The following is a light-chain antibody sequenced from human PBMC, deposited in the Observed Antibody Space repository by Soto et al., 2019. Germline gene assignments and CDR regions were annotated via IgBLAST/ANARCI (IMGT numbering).Light chain of an antibody. CDR2: KVS. V-gene: IGKV2-30*02. Sequence: EVVMTQNPLSLPVTHGQPASISCRSNQSLVHSDGIAYFSWFQQRPGRSPRRLIYKVSNRDSGVPARFSGSGSGTDFALKISRVEAEDVGVYYCMQGTHWPITFGQGRRVEVK. CDR3: MQGTHWPIT. J-gene: IGKJ5*01. CDR1: QSLVHSDGIAY.